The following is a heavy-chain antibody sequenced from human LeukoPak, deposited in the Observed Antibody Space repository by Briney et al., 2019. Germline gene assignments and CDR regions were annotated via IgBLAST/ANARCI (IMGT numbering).Heavy chain of an antibody. V-gene: IGHV3-66*01. D-gene: IGHD6-13*01. CDR2: IYSGGST. CDR1: GFTVSSNY. J-gene: IGHJ4*02. CDR3: ARGIAAAGTRGRGYYFDY. Sequence: QPRGSLRLSCAASGFTVSSNYMSWVRQAPGKGLEWVSVIYSGGSTYYADSVKGRFTISRDDSKNTLYLQMNSLRAEDTAVYYCARGIAAAGTRGRGYYFDYWGQGTLVTVSS.